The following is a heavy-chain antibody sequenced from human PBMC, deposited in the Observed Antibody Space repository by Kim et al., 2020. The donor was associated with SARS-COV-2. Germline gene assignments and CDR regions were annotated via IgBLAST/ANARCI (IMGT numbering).Heavy chain of an antibody. CDR3: ARYHASHSIAPSYYFDY. CDR2: IYPGDSDT. J-gene: IGHJ4*02. CDR1: GYSFTSYW. D-gene: IGHD6-6*01. V-gene: IGHV5-51*01. Sequence: GESLKISCKGSGYSFTSYWIGWVRQMPGKGLEWMGIIYPGDSDTRYSPSFQGQVTISADKSISTAYLQWSSLKASDTAMYYCARYHASHSIAPSYYFDYWGPGTLVTVSS.